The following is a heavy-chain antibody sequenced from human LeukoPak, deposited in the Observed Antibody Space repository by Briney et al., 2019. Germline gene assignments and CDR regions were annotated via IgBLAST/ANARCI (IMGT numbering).Heavy chain of an antibody. J-gene: IGHJ4*02. CDR2: IDGSGSLT. CDR3: GRVSTVTANFDY. V-gene: IGHV3-23*01. CDR1: GFTFSRHA. Sequence: GGSLRLSCGASGFTFSRHAMNWVRQPPGKGLEWVSGIDGSGSLTFYADSVKGRFTISRDNPENRLYLQMNSLRAEDTAVYYCGRVSTVTANFDYWGQGSLVTVSS. D-gene: IGHD2-21*02.